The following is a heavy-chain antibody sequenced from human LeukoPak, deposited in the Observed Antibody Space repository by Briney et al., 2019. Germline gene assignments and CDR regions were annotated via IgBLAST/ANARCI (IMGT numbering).Heavy chain of an antibody. D-gene: IGHD5-24*01. CDR1: GGSISSYY. J-gene: IGHJ4*02. CDR3: ARHGFDGYTYYFDY. V-gene: IGHV4-59*01. Sequence: PSETLSLTCTVSGGSISSYYWSWFRQPPGNGLEWIGYIYYSGSTNYNPSLKSRVTISVDTSKNQFSLKLSSVTAADTAVYYCARHGFDGYTYYFDYWGQGTLVTVSS. CDR2: IYYSGST.